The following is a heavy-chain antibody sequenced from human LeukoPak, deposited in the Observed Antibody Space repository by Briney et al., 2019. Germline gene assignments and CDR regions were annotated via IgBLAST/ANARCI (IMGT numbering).Heavy chain of an antibody. V-gene: IGHV3-48*01. CDR2: ISSSSSTI. CDR1: GFTFSGYS. CDR3: AKDLRTGLVVIGFDY. D-gene: IGHD3-22*01. J-gene: IGHJ4*02. Sequence: GGSLRLSCAASGFTFSGYSMNWVRQAPRKGLEWVSYISSSSSTIYYADSVKGRLTISRDNSKNTLYLQMNSLRAEDTAVYHCAKDLRTGLVVIGFDYWGQGTLVTVSS.